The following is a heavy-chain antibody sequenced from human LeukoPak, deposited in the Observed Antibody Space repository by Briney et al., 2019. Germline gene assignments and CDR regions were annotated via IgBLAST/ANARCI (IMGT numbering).Heavy chain of an antibody. Sequence: GGSLRLSCAASGFTFSSYAMHWLRQAPGKGLEWVAVISYDGSNKYYADSVKGRFTIPRDNSKNTLYLQMNSLRAEDTAVYYCARTHKEGAAAFDYWGQGTLVTVSS. J-gene: IGHJ4*02. CDR2: ISYDGSNK. V-gene: IGHV3-30-3*01. CDR1: GFTFSSYA. D-gene: IGHD6-13*01. CDR3: ARTHKEGAAAFDY.